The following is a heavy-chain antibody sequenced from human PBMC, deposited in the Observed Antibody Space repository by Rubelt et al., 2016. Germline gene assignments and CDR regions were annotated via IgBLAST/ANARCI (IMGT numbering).Heavy chain of an antibody. CDR1: GFTFSTYA. CDR2: IKSKTDGGTT. CDR3: TRCHIGVTINKDY. Sequence: EVHLLESGGGLVQPGGSLRLSCAASGFTFSTYAMNWVRQAPGKGLEWVGRIKSKTDGGTTDYAAPVKGRFTISRDDSKNTLYLQVNSLKTADQVVYYCTRCHIGVTINKDYWGQGTMVTVSS. V-gene: IGHV3-15*01. D-gene: IGHD3-16*01. J-gene: IGHJ4*02.